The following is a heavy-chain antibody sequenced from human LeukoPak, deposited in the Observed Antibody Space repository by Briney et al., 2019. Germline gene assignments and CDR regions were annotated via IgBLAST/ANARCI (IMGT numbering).Heavy chain of an antibody. V-gene: IGHV3-53*01. D-gene: IGHD4-17*01. CDR1: GFTVSSNY. CDR3: ARDLYGVSHDY. CDR2: IYSSGMT. J-gene: IGHJ4*02. Sequence: GGSLRLSCAASGFTVSSNYMSWVRQAPGKGLEWVSVIYSSGMTYYADSVKGRFTISRDNSKNTLCFHMNSLRAEDTAVYYCARDLYGVSHDYWGQGTLVTVSS.